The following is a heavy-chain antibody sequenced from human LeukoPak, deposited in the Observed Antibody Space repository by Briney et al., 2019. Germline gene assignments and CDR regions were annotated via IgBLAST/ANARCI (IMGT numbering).Heavy chain of an antibody. CDR2: ISSSGSTI. CDR1: GFTFSSYS. CDR3: TRSLLAGTGGFDF. J-gene: IGHJ4*02. D-gene: IGHD6-19*01. V-gene: IGHV3-48*04. Sequence: TGGSLRLSCAASGFTFSSYSMNWVRQAPGKGLEWVSYISSSGSTIYYADSVKGRFTIFRDNAKNSLYLQMNSLRAEDTAVYYCTRSLLAGTGGFDFWGQGTLVTVSS.